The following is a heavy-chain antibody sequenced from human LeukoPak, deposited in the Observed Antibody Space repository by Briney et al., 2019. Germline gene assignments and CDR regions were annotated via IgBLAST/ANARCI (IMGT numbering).Heavy chain of an antibody. D-gene: IGHD2-15*01. CDR2: IYYSGST. Sequence: SETLSLTCTVSGGSISSYYWSWIRQPPGKGLEWIGCIYYSGSTNYNPSLKSRVTISVDTSKNQFSLKLSSVTAADTAVYYCARGDMDFDYWGQGTLVTVSS. CDR3: ARGDMDFDY. CDR1: GGSISSYY. J-gene: IGHJ4*02. V-gene: IGHV4-59*01.